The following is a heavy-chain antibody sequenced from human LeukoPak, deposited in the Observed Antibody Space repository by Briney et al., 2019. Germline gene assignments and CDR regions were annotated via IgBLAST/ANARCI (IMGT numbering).Heavy chain of an antibody. D-gene: IGHD6-13*01. J-gene: IGHJ6*02. Sequence: ASVKVSCTASGYTFTSYAMNWVRQAPGQGLEWMGWINTNTGNPTYAQGFTGRFVFSLDTSVSTAYLQISSLKAEDTAVYYCARDTYSSSWYWYGMDVWGQGTTVTVSS. CDR2: INTNTGNP. CDR1: GYTFTSYA. V-gene: IGHV7-4-1*02. CDR3: ARDTYSSSWYWYGMDV.